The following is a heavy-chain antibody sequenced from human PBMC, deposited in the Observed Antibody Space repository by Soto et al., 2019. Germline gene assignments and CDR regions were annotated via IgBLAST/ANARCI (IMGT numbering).Heavy chain of an antibody. Sequence: AQTLSLTCAISGYSVSSNSAALNWISQSPSRGLEWLGRTYYRSKWYNDYAVSVKSRITINPDTSKNQFSLQLNSVTPEDTDVYYCARDTLTTGYQLRYYYGMDLWGQGTKVTVSS. D-gene: IGHD2-2*01. J-gene: IGHJ6*02. CDR2: TYYRSKWYN. V-gene: IGHV6-1*01. CDR1: GYSVSSNSAA. CDR3: ARDTLTTGYQLRYYYGMDL.